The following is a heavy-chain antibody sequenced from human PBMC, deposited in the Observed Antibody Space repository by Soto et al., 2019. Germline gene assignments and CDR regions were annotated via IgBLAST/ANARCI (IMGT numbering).Heavy chain of an antibody. CDR1: GYTFTVYD. J-gene: IGHJ5*02. Sequence: ASVKVSCKASGYTFTVYDMHCVRKAAGQGLGWMGWMNPGSGDTGYAQNLQGRVTMTRDISIATAYMELSSLRSDDTAIYYCARMETFGSLNWFDPWGQGTLVTVSS. CDR3: ARMETFGSLNWFDP. CDR2: MNPGSGDT. V-gene: IGHV1-2*02. D-gene: IGHD3-16*01.